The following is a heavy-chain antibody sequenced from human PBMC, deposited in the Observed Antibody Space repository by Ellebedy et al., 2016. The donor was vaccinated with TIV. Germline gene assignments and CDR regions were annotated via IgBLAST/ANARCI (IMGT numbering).Heavy chain of an antibody. Sequence: SETLSLTCTVSGGSMSNNYWSWVRQAPGKGLEWIGYIHYTGTTNFEPSLKSRLTMSVETSKNQFSLRVTSVTAADTAVYYCARLAMLARLQNYGYHSMDVWGQGTTVIVSS. J-gene: IGHJ6*02. CDR1: GGSMSNNY. D-gene: IGHD3-10*01. V-gene: IGHV4-59*08. CDR3: ARLAMLARLQNYGYHSMDV. CDR2: IHYTGTT.